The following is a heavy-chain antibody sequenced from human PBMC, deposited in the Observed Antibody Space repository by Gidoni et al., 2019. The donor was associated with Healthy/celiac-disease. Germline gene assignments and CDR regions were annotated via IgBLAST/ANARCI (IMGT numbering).Heavy chain of an antibody. D-gene: IGHD1-26*01. CDR2: IYTSGST. J-gene: IGHJ4*02. Sequence: QVQLQESGPGLVKPSQTLSLTCTGSGGSLSSGSYYWSWVRQPAGKGLEWIGRIYTSGSTNYNPSLKSRVTISVDTSKNQFSLKLSSVTAADTAVYYCARLGPPSASVDYWGQGTLVTVSS. CDR3: ARLGPPSASVDY. CDR1: GGSLSSGSYY. V-gene: IGHV4-61*02.